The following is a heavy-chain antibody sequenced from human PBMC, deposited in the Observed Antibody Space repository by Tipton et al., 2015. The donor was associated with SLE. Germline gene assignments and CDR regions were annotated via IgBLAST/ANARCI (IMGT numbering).Heavy chain of an antibody. CDR1: GGSISSSSYY. J-gene: IGHJ2*01. CDR2: IYYSGST. D-gene: IGHD6-19*01. Sequence: TLSLTCTVSGGSISSSSYYWGWIRQPPGKGLGWIGSIYYSGSTYYNPSLKSRVTISVDTSKNQFSLKLSSVTAADTAVYYCARHEVAVAGKGDWYFDLWGRGTLVTVSS. V-gene: IGHV4-39*07. CDR3: ARHEVAVAGKGDWYFDL.